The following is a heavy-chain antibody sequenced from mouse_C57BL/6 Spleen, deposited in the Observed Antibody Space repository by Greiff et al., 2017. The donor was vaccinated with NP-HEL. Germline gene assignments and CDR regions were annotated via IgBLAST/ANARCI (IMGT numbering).Heavy chain of an antibody. Sequence: QVQLQQPGAELVKPGASVKLSCKASGYTFTSYWMHWVKQRPGQGLEWIGMIHPNSGSTNYNEKFKSKATLTADKASSTAYMQLSILTAVDSAVYYCARSITPYGYCDVWGTGTTVTVSS. V-gene: IGHV1-64*01. CDR1: GYTFTSYW. D-gene: IGHD1-1*01. CDR3: ARSITPYGYCDV. J-gene: IGHJ1*03. CDR2: IHPNSGST.